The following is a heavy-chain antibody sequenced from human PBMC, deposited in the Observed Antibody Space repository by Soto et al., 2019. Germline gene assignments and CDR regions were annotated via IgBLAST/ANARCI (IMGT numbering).Heavy chain of an antibody. CDR3: ARAKGYCANRWLDS. CDR2: INHSGSA. CDR1: GGSFSGYY. V-gene: IGHV4-34*01. J-gene: IGHJ5*01. Sequence: QVQLQQWGAGLLKPSETLSLTCAVYGGSFSGYYWSWLRHPQGKGLEWIGEINHSGSANYNPSLESRLTISVDTSTNHFSLEVRSVTAADTSVYYCARAKGYCANRWLDSWVQGNLVTVSS. D-gene: IGHD1-26*01.